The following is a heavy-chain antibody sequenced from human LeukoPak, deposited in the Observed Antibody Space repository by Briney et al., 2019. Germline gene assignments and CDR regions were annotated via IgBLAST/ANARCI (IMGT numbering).Heavy chain of an antibody. CDR2: IYTSGST. CDR3: ARDVAVWYGSGSEWYFDL. J-gene: IGHJ2*01. D-gene: IGHD3-10*01. V-gene: IGHV4-61*02. Sequence: PSQTLSLTCTVSGGSISSGSYYWSWIRQPAGKGLEWIGRIYTSGSTNYNPSLKSRVTISVDTSKNQFSLKLSSVTAADTAVYYCARDVAVWYGSGSEWYFDLWGRGTLVTVSS. CDR1: GGSISSGSYY.